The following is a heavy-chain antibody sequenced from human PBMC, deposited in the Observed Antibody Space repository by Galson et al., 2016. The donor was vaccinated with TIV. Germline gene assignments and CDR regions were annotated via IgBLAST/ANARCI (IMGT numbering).Heavy chain of an antibody. V-gene: IGHV3-23*01. D-gene: IGHD6-19*01. J-gene: IGHJ6*02. CDR2: ISGGGGNI. Sequence: SLRLSCAASGFTFSSYAMTWVRQAPGKGLEWVTAISGGGGNIYYADSVKGRFTISRDNSKNTLYMQMNSLSAEDTAVYYCVKVPSSGFTYYYAMDVWGQGTTVTVSS. CDR1: GFTFSSYA. CDR3: VKVPSSGFTYYYAMDV.